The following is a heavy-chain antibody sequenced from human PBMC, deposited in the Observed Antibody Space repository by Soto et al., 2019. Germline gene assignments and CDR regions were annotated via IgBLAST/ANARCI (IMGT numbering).Heavy chain of an antibody. CDR1: GFTFSSYA. CDR2: ISYDGSNK. V-gene: IGHV3-30-3*01. Sequence: HPGGSLRLSCAASGFTFSSYAMHWVRQAPGKGLEWVAVISYDGSNKYYADSVKGRFTISRDNSKNTLYLQMNSLRAEDTAVYYCARGKYQLLYGDYYYGMDVWGQGTTVTVSS. CDR3: ARGKYQLLYGDYYYGMDV. D-gene: IGHD2-2*02. J-gene: IGHJ6*02.